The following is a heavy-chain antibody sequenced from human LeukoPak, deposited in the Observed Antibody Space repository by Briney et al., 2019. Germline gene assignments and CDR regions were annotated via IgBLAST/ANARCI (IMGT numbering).Heavy chain of an antibody. V-gene: IGHV4-39*01. Sequence: SESLSLTCTVSGGSISSTSYYWGWVRQPPGKGLEWIGSIYYSGNTYYNPSLKSRVAISVDTSKNQFSVKLSSVTAADTAVYYCARRVVYSSGWFDYWGQGTLVTVSS. CDR1: GGSISSTSYY. CDR3: ARRVVYSSGWFDY. D-gene: IGHD6-19*01. CDR2: IYYSGNT. J-gene: IGHJ4*02.